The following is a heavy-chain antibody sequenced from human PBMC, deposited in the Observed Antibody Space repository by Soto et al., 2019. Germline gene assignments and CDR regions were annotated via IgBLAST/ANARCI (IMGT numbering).Heavy chain of an antibody. V-gene: IGHV4-34*01. CDR3: ARNYGHAFDI. Sequence: SETLSLTCAVYGGSFGGYYGSWIRQPPGKGLEWIGEINHSGSTNYNPSLKSRVTISVDTSKNQFSLKLSSVTAADTAVYYCARNYGHAFDIWGQGTMVTVSS. CDR1: GGSFGGYY. J-gene: IGHJ3*02. CDR2: INHSGST. D-gene: IGHD1-7*01.